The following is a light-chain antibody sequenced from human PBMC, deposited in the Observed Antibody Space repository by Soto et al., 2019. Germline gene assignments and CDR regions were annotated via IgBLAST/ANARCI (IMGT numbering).Light chain of an antibody. V-gene: IGKV3-15*01. CDR1: QSVSSN. CDR2: DAS. J-gene: IGKJ1*01. CDR3: QQYHKWRT. Sequence: IVMTHSPATLSVSPGERATLSFRASQSVSSNLAWYQQKPGQAPRLLIYDASTRATGVPARISGSGSGTEFTLTISSLQSEDFAVYYCQQYHKWRTFGQGTKVDIK.